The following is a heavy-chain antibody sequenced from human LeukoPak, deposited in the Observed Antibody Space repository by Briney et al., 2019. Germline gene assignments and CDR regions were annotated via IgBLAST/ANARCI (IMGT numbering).Heavy chain of an antibody. CDR2: ISGSGGST. Sequence: GGSLRLSCAASGFTFSSYAMSWVRQAPGKGLEWVSSISGSGGSTYYADSVKGRFSISRDNSKNTLYLQVNSLRADDTAVYYCAKDGAWLRFDDWGQGILVTVSS. CDR1: GFTFSSYA. V-gene: IGHV3-23*01. J-gene: IGHJ4*02. D-gene: IGHD5-12*01. CDR3: AKDGAWLRFDD.